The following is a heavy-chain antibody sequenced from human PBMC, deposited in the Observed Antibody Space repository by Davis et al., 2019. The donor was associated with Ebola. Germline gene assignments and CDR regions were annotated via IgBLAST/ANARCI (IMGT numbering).Heavy chain of an antibody. CDR2: IYYSGST. Sequence: MPSETLSLTCTVSGGSISSYYWSWIRQPPGKGLEWIGYIYYSGSTNYNPSLKSRVTISVDTSKNQFSLKLSSVTAADTAVYYCARVPRSYYDSSGYYHEYFQHWGQGTLVTVSS. V-gene: IGHV4-59*12. CDR1: GGSISSYY. D-gene: IGHD3-22*01. J-gene: IGHJ1*01. CDR3: ARVPRSYYDSSGYYHEYFQH.